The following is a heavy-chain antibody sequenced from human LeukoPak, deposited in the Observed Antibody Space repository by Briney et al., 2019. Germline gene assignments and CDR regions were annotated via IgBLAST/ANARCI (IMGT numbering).Heavy chain of an antibody. CDR1: GFTFSSYS. CDR3: ARDRHRNSSGWYPALDY. Sequence: GGSLRLSCAASGFTFSSYSMNWVRQAPGKGLEWVSVIYSGGSTYYADSVKGRFTISRDNSKNTLYLQMNSLRAEDTAVYYCARDRHRNSSGWYPALDYWGQGTLVTVSS. J-gene: IGHJ4*02. CDR2: IYSGGST. D-gene: IGHD6-19*01. V-gene: IGHV3-66*01.